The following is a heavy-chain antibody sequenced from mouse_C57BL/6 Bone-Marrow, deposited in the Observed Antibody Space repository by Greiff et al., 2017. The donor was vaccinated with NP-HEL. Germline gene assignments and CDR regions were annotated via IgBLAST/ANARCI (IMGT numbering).Heavy chain of an antibody. Sequence: QVQLQQSGPELVKPGASVKISCKASGYAFSSSWMNWVKQRPGKGLEWIGRIYPGDGDTNYNGKFKGKATLTADKSSSTAYMQLSSLTSEDSAVYFCARYYGSPYYYAMDYWGQGTSVTVSS. V-gene: IGHV1-82*01. J-gene: IGHJ4*01. D-gene: IGHD1-1*01. CDR1: GYAFSSSW. CDR2: IYPGDGDT. CDR3: ARYYGSPYYYAMDY.